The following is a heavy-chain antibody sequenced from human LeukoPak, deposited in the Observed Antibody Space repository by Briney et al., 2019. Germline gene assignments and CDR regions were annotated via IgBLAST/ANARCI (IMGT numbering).Heavy chain of an antibody. J-gene: IGHJ5*02. Sequence: GGPLRLSCAASGFTFTTYSMNWVRQAPGKGLEWISYISGSGSTIYYADSVKGRFTISRDNAKNSLYLQMSSLRAEDTAVYYCARDRTWFVNWGQGTLVTVSS. V-gene: IGHV3-48*04. CDR1: GFTFTTYS. CDR2: ISGSGSTI. CDR3: ARDRTWFVN.